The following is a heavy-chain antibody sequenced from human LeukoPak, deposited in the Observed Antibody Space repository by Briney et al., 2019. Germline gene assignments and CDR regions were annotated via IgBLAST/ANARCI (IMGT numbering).Heavy chain of an antibody. CDR1: GFTFTDFY. Sequence: PGGSLRLPCAASGFTFTDFYMSWIRQAPGKGLEWVSYISSSGTTIYYADSVMGRFTISRDNAKNSLYLQMNSLRAEDTAVYYCATALTGFIPGNWGQGTLVTVSS. CDR3: ATALTGFIPGN. J-gene: IGHJ4*02. D-gene: IGHD3-9*01. V-gene: IGHV3-11*01. CDR2: ISSSGTTI.